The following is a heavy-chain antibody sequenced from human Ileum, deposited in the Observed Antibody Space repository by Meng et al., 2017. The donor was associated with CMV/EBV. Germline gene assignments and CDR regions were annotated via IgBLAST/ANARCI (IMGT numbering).Heavy chain of an antibody. CDR1: GDTFNGYY. V-gene: IGHV1-2*02. D-gene: IGHD6-13*01. CDR2: SNPNSGGT. CDR3: AKGGRIAAAGGFDP. Sequence: SGDTFNGYYMHGGRQDAGQGVEGVGWSNPNSGGTKYAEKFQGRSTMTRDTSIRTTYMELSSRRSDETAVYYCAKGGRIAAAGGFDPWGQGTLVTVSS. J-gene: IGHJ5*02.